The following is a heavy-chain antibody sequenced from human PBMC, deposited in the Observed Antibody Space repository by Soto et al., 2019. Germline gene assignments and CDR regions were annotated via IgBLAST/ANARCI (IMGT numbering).Heavy chain of an antibody. CDR2: IGGSGGDT. J-gene: IGHJ4*02. D-gene: IGHD1-26*01. V-gene: IGHV3-23*01. CDR1: GFTFSSFA. CDR3: AKEIVGAAYVETSAFAF. Sequence: EVQLLESGGGLVQPGGSLRLSCAASGFTFSSFAMGWVRQAPGTGLEWVSVIGGSGGDTYFGDSVKGRFSISRDNSKNTLYLDINSLRAEDAARYPCAKEIVGAAYVETSAFAFLGQGTLVTAS.